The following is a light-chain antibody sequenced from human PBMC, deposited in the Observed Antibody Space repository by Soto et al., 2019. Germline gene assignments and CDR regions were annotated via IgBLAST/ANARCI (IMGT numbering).Light chain of an antibody. Sequence: EIVLTQSPATLSVSPGERATLSCRASQSFSNNLAWYQQKPGQAPRLLIYRVSTRATGVPARFSGSESGTEFTLTISSLQSEDFAVYYCQQHNNWPLTFGGGTKVEIK. CDR3: QQHNNWPLT. CDR1: QSFSNN. V-gene: IGKV3-15*01. J-gene: IGKJ4*01. CDR2: RVS.